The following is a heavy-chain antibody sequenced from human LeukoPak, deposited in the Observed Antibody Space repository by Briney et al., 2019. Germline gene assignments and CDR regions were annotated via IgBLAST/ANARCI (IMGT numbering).Heavy chain of an antibody. CDR3: ARNPKYYDFWSGYRYYYYYGMDV. CDR1: GFTFSNYG. J-gene: IGHJ6*02. CDR2: ISYDGSNK. V-gene: IGHV3-30*03. D-gene: IGHD3-3*01. Sequence: PGGSLRLSCAASGFTFSNYGMHWVRQAPGKGLEWVAVISYDGSNKYYADSVKGRFTISRDNSKNTLYLQVSSLRAEDTAVYYCARNPKYYDFWSGYRYYYYYGMDVWGQGTTVTVSS.